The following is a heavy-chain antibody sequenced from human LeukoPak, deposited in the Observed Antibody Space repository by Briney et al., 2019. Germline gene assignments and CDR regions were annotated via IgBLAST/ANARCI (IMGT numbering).Heavy chain of an antibody. V-gene: IGHV3-23*01. Sequence: GGSLRLSCAASGFTFSSYAMSWVRQAPGKGLEWVSAISSSGGSTYYADSVKGRFTISRDNSKNTLYLQMNSLRAEDTAVYYCAKDQYSSSWFDYWGQGTLVTVSS. J-gene: IGHJ4*02. CDR2: ISSSGGST. CDR3: AKDQYSSSWFDY. D-gene: IGHD6-13*01. CDR1: GFTFSSYA.